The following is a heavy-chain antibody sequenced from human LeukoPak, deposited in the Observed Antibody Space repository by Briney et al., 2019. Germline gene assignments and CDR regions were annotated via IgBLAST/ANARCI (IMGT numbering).Heavy chain of an antibody. D-gene: IGHD2-15*01. CDR3: AREGGIWRYFDY. Sequence: SEALSLTCTVSGGSISSYYWSWIRQPAGKGLEWIGRIPSSGSTNYSPSLKSRLTMSVDTSKTQFALNLSSVTAADTAVYYCAREGGIWRYFDYWGQGTLVTVSS. V-gene: IGHV4-4*07. CDR2: IPSSGST. CDR1: GGSISSYY. J-gene: IGHJ4*02.